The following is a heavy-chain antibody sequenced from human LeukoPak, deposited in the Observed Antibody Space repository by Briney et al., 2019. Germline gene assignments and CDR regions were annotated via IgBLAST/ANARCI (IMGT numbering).Heavy chain of an antibody. D-gene: IGHD2-2*01. CDR3: ARVGSSSTPFDP. CDR1: GGSISSSSYY. J-gene: IGHJ5*02. V-gene: IGHV4-39*07. CDR2: IYYSGST. Sequence: SETLSLTCTVSGGSISSSSYYWGWIRQPPGKGLEWIGSIYYSGSTYYNPSLKSRVTISVDRSKNQFSLKLSSVTAADTAVYYCARVGSSSTPFDPWGQGTLVTVSS.